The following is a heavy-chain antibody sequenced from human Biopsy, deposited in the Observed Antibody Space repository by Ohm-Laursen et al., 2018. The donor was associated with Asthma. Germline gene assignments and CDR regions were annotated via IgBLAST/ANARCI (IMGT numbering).Heavy chain of an antibody. CDR2: INSVFGTT. D-gene: IGHD2-2*01. CDR1: GGTFNTYV. CDR3: ARKAGSCISRTCYALDF. Sequence: ASVKVSCKSLGGTFNTYVIGWVRQAPGQGLEWMGGINSVFGTTTYPQKFQGRVTITADDSTSTVYMELSSLRSEDTAVYYCARKAGSCISRTCYALDFWGQGTLVTVSS. V-gene: IGHV1-69*13. J-gene: IGHJ4*02.